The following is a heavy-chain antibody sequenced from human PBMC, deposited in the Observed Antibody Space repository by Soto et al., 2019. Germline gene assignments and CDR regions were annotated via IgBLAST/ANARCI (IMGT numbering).Heavy chain of an antibody. J-gene: IGHJ6*02. CDR2: ISYHGSHT. D-gene: IGHD1-1*01. CDR1: GFTFSSYA. V-gene: IGHV3-30*01. CDR3: ARADRTSPGPFYYSLDV. Sequence: GGSLRLSCAASGFTFSSYALHWVRQAPGKGLEWVAVISYHGSHTDYADSLKGRFTVSRDNSRNTLYLQMNSLGSEDTAVYYCARADRTSPGPFYYSLDVWGQGTAVTVSS.